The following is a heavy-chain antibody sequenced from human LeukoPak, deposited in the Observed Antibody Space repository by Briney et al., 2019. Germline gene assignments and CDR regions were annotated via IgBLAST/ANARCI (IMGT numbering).Heavy chain of an antibody. D-gene: IGHD3-3*01. Sequence: ASVKVSCKASGYTFTSYGISWVRQAPGQGLEWMGRINPNSGGTNYAQKFQGRVTMTRDTSISTAYMELSRLRSDDTAVYYCARAGRVFSPYYDFWSGYFSGDYYYYMDVWGKGTTVTVSS. V-gene: IGHV1-2*06. CDR1: GYTFTSYG. CDR2: INPNSGGT. J-gene: IGHJ6*03. CDR3: ARAGRVFSPYYDFWSGYFSGDYYYYMDV.